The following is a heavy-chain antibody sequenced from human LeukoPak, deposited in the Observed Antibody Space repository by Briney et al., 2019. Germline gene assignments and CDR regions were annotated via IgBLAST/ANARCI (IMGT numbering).Heavy chain of an antibody. D-gene: IGHD1-26*01. CDR1: GFTFSDYA. V-gene: IGHV3-48*02. Sequence: PGGSLRLSCAASGFTFSDYAMNWVRQAPGKGLEWLSYISTSSTTIYYADSVKGRFTISRDNAKNSLYLQMNSLRDEDTAVYYCARDYHSGTYSTGYWGQGTLVTVSS. J-gene: IGHJ4*02. CDR3: ARDYHSGTYSTGY. CDR2: ISTSSTTI.